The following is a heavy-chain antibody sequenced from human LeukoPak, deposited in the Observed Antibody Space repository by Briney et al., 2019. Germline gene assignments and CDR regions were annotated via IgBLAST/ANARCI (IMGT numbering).Heavy chain of an antibody. CDR2: INAGNGNT. CDR1: GYTFTSYA. J-gene: IGHJ6*03. Sequence: GASVKVSCKASGYTFTSYAMHWVRQAPGQRLEWMGWINAGNGNTKYSQKFQGRVTITRDTSASTAYMELSSLRSEDTAVYYCARGVVVVIPHEGMDVWGKGTTVTVSS. D-gene: IGHD2-21*01. CDR3: ARGVVVVIPHEGMDV. V-gene: IGHV1-3*01.